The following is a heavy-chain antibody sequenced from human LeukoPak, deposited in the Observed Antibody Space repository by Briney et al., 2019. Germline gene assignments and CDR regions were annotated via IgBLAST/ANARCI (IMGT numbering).Heavy chain of an antibody. CDR2: ISYDGSIR. CDR1: GFTFSNYG. V-gene: IGHV3-30*18. D-gene: IGHD2-8*01. CDR3: AKDARPDCTNGACYDRSSYNMDV. J-gene: IGHJ6*02. Sequence: QPGGSLRLSCAASGFTFSNYGMHWVRQAPGKGLEWVAAISYDGSIRYYVDSVKGRFTISRDNSKNTLYLQMNSLRAEDTAVYYCAKDARPDCTNGACYDRSSYNMDVWGQGTTVSVSS.